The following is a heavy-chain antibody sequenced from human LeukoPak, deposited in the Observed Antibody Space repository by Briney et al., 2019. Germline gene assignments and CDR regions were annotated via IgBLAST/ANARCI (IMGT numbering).Heavy chain of an antibody. CDR3: ARDFEYSSSSGTFDI. V-gene: IGHV3-33*01. D-gene: IGHD6-6*01. Sequence: SGGSLRLSCAASGFTFSSYGMHWVRQAPGKGLEWVAVIWYDGSNKYYADSVKGRFTISRDNSKNTLYLQMNSLRDEDTAVYYCARDFEYSSSSGTFDIWGQGTMVTVSS. CDR2: IWYDGSNK. CDR1: GFTFSSYG. J-gene: IGHJ3*02.